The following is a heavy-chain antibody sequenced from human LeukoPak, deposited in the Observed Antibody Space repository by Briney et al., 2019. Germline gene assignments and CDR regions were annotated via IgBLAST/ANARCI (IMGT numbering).Heavy chain of an antibody. D-gene: IGHD3-3*01. CDR1: GLTFSSYS. V-gene: IGHV3-21*01. J-gene: IGHJ6*03. Sequence: PGGSLRLSCAASGLTFSSYSMNWVRQAPGKGLEWVSSISSSSSYIYYADSVKGRFTISRDNAKNSLYLQMNSLRAEDTAVYYCARPRITIFGVVTNYYYYMDVWGKGTTVTVSS. CDR3: ARPRITIFGVVTNYYYYMDV. CDR2: ISSSSSYI.